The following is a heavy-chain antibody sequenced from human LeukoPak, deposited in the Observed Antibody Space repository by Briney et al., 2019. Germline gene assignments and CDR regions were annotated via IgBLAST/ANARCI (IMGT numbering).Heavy chain of an antibody. D-gene: IGHD5-24*01. J-gene: IGHJ4*02. CDR3: ARGRDGYNLYY. V-gene: IGHV4-38-2*02. CDR2: IYHSGST. CDR1: GYSISSGYY. Sequence: SETLSLTCTVSGYSISSGYYWGWIRQPPGKGLEWIGSIYHSGSTYYNPSLKSRVTISVDTSKNQFSLKLSSVTAADTAVYYCARGRDGYNLYYRGQGTLVTVSS.